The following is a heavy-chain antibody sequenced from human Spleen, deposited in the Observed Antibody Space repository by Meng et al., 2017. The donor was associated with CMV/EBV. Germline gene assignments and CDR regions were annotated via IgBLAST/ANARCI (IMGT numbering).Heavy chain of an antibody. CDR2: ISSSSRYI. V-gene: IGHV3-21*04. D-gene: IGHD3-3*01. CDR1: GFTFSSYN. Sequence: GESLKISCAASGFTFSSYNINWVRQAPGKGLEWVSSISSSSRYIHYADSVKGRFTISRDNSKNTLYLQMNSLRAEDTAVYYCAKVRGRGITIFGVHRYFDYWGQGTLVTVSS. J-gene: IGHJ4*02. CDR3: AKVRGRGITIFGVHRYFDY.